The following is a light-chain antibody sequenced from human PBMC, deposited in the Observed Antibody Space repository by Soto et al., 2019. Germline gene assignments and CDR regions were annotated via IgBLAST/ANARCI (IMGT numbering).Light chain of an antibody. CDR1: QSASTF. J-gene: IGKJ1*01. CDR2: AAS. Sequence: DIQMTQSPSTLSASVGDRVTITCRASQSASTFLAWYQQKPGQAPKLLIYAASTLESGVSSRFSGRGSGTEFTLTINSLQPEDFATYYCQQYKSYLRTFGQGTKVDI. CDR3: QQYKSYLRT. V-gene: IGKV1-5*01.